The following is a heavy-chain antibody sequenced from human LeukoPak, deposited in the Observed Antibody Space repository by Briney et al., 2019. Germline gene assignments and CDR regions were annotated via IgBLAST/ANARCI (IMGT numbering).Heavy chain of an antibody. J-gene: IGHJ3*02. CDR2: IYYSGST. CDR3: ARVVTMVRVHAFDI. D-gene: IGHD3-10*01. CDR1: GGSISSGDYY. Sequence: SETLSLTCTVPGGSISSGDYYWSWIRQPPGKGLEWIGYIYYSGSTYYNPSLKSRVTISVDTSKNQFSLKLSSVTAADTAVYYCARVVTMVRVHAFDIWGQGTMVTVSS. V-gene: IGHV4-30-4*01.